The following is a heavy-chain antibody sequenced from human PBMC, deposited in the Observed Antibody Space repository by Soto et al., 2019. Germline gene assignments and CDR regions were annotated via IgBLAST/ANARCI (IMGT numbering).Heavy chain of an antibody. J-gene: IGHJ4*02. CDR1: GFTFSSYS. D-gene: IGHD2-8*02. CDR3: ARDAADRSFTGIDY. CDR2: ISSSSSTI. V-gene: IGHV3-48*02. Sequence: VQLVESGGGLVQPGGSLGLSCAASGFTFSSYSMNWVRQAPGKGLEWVSYISSSSSTIYYADSVKGRFTISRDKAKNSLYLQMNSLRDEDTAVYYCARDAADRSFTGIDYWGQGTLVIVSS.